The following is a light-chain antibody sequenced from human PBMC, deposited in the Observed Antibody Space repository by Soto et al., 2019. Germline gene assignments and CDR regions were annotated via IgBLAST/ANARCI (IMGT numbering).Light chain of an antibody. J-gene: IGKJ2*01. CDR3: QQSSSIPYT. CDR1: QRVSTY. V-gene: IGKV1-39*01. Sequence: DIQMTQSPSSLSASVGDRVTIACRTSQRVSTYLNWYQQKPGRAPNLLIFAVSNLQSGVPSRFRGSGSGRDCTLTITTLQPEDFAAYYCQQSSSIPYTFGQGTKLDI. CDR2: AVS.